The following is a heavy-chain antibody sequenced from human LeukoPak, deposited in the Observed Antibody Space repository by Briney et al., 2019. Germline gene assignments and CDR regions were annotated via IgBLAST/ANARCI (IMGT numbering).Heavy chain of an antibody. J-gene: IGHJ4*02. CDR1: GFTFSTYN. CDR2: ITSSSSYI. V-gene: IGHV3-21*01. CDR3: ARIAVTYTFDY. D-gene: IGHD4-17*01. Sequence: GGSLRLFCAASGFTFSTYNMNWVRQAPGKGLEWVSSITSSSSYIYYADSVKGRFTISRDNAKNSLYLQMNSLRAEDTAVYYCARIAVTYTFDYWGQGTLVTVSS.